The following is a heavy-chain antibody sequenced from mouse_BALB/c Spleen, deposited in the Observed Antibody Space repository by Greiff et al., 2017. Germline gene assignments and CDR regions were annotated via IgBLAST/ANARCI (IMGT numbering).Heavy chain of an antibody. D-gene: IGHD2-4*01. CDR3: ASSYYDYDGGFAY. CDR1: GYTFTSYW. J-gene: IGHJ3*01. Sequence: QVQLQQSGAELAKPGASVKMSCKASGYTFTSYWMHWVKQRPGQGLEWIGYINPSTGYTEYNQKFKDKATLTADKSSSTAYMQLSSLTSEDSAVYYCASSYYDYDGGFAYWGQGTLVTVSA. V-gene: IGHV1-7*01. CDR2: INPSTGYT.